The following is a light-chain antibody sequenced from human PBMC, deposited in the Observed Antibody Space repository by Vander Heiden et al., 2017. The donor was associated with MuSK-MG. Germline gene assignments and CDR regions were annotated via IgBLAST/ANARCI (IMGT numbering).Light chain of an antibody. J-gene: IGKJ2*03. Sequence: IQMTQHPSTLSASVGDRVTITCRATQNINNWMAWYQQKPGKAPKLLIYKASILESGVQSRFSGNGSGTEFTLTITSLHPDDFATYYCQQFHSYYSFGQGSKLEI. CDR3: QQFHSYYS. CDR2: KAS. V-gene: IGKV1-5*03. CDR1: QNINNW.